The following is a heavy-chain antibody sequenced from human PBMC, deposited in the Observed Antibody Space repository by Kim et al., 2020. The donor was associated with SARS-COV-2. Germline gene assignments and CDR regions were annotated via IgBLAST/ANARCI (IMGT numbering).Heavy chain of an antibody. Sequence: GESLKISCKGSGYSFTSYWISWVRQMPGKGLEWMGRIDPSDSYTNYSPSFQGHVTISADKSISTAYLQWSSLKASDTAMYYCARRAGAMVRGVLVFDPWGQGTLVTVSS. CDR2: IDPSDSYT. D-gene: IGHD3-10*01. J-gene: IGHJ5*02. CDR3: ARRAGAMVRGVLVFDP. V-gene: IGHV5-10-1*01. CDR1: GYSFTSYW.